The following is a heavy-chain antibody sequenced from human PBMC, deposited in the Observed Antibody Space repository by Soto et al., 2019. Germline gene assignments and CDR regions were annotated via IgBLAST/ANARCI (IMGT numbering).Heavy chain of an antibody. D-gene: IGHD6-13*01. CDR2: ISWNSGSI. V-gene: IGHV3-9*01. J-gene: IGHJ4*02. CDR3: AKTPYSSSGGYFGY. Sequence: GGSLRLSCAASGFTFDDYAMHWVRQAPGKGLEWVSGISWNSGSIGYAASVKGRFTISRDNAKNSLYLQMNSLRAEDTALYYCAKTPYSSSGGYFGYWGQGTLVTVSS. CDR1: GFTFDDYA.